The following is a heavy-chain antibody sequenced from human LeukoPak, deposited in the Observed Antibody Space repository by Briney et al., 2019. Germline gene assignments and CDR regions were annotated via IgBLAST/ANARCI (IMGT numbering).Heavy chain of an antibody. D-gene: IGHD4-17*01. CDR2: FDTSGST. V-gene: IGHV4-4*07. CDR3: ARAYGDPQAEYFQH. CDR1: GGSIGTYY. J-gene: IGHJ1*01. Sequence: SETLSLTCTVSGGSIGTYYWSWIRQPAGKGLEWIGRFDTSGSTNYNPSLKNRVTISVDRSKNQFSLKLSSVTAADTAVYYCARAYGDPQAEYFQHWGQGTLVTVSS.